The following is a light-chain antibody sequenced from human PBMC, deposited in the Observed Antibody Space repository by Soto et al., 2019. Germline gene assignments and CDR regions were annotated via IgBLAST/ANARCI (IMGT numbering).Light chain of an antibody. CDR2: AAS. CDR3: QQYGSSSTWT. CDR1: QSVSSAY. V-gene: IGKV3-20*01. Sequence: EIVLTQSPGTLSLSPGERATLSCRASQSVSSAYLARYQHKPGHPPTLRIYAASSRVTGIPDRFSGSGSGTGFTPAISRLEPEDFAVDYCQQYGSSSTWTFGQGTKVEIK. J-gene: IGKJ1*01.